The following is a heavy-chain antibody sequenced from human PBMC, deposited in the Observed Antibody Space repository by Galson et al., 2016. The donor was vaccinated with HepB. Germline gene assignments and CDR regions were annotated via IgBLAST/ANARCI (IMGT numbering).Heavy chain of an antibody. J-gene: IGHJ6*02. D-gene: IGHD2-2*01. CDR3: ARASQPYCSSTSCYAGYYHYYGMDV. Sequence: SLRLSCAASGFTFSIYGMHWVRQAPGKGLEWVAVTWYDEINKYYADSVKGRFTISRDYSKNTLYLQMNSLRVDDTAVYYYARASQPYCSSTSCYAGYYHYYGMDVWGQGTTVTVSS. V-gene: IGHV3-33*01. CDR2: TWYDEINK. CDR1: GFTFSIYG.